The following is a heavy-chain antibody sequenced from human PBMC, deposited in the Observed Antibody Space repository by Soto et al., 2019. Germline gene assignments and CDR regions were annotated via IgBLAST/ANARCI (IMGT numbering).Heavy chain of an antibody. J-gene: IGHJ4*02. Sequence: ASVKVSCTASGYTFTSYGISWVRQAPGQGLEWMGWISAYNGNTNYAQKLQGRVTMTTDTSTSTAYMELRILRSDDTAVYYCARDKSPYYYDSSGSSYWGQGTLVTVSS. V-gene: IGHV1-18*01. CDR1: GYTFTSYG. D-gene: IGHD3-22*01. CDR2: ISAYNGNT. CDR3: ARDKSPYYYDSSGSSY.